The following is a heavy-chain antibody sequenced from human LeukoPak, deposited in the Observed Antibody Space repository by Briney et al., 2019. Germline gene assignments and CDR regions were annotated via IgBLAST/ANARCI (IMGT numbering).Heavy chain of an antibody. J-gene: IGHJ3*02. V-gene: IGHV4-34*01. CDR1: GGSFSGDF. D-gene: IGHD4-17*01. CDR3: ARGDTVTTGSFDI. CDR2: INHSGST. Sequence: SETLSLTCAVYGGSFSGDFWSWIRQPPGKGLEWIGEINHSGSTNYNPSLKSRVTISVDTSKNQFSLKLSSVTAADTAVYYCARGDTVTTGSFDIWGQGTMVTVSS.